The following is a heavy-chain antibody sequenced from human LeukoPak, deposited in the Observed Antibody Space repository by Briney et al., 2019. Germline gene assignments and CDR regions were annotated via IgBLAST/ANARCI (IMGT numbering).Heavy chain of an antibody. V-gene: IGHV1-8*01. CDR2: RNPNSGRT. J-gene: IGHJ6*02. CDR3: ARGPVSTHGMDV. CDR1: GYTFTNYD. Sequence: ASVKVACKASGYTFTNYDINWVRQATGQGLEWMGWRNPNSGRTGFAQKFQGRLTMTADTSISTAYMELSSLTSDDTAVYYCARGPVSTHGMDVWGQGATVTVSS. D-gene: IGHD6-13*01.